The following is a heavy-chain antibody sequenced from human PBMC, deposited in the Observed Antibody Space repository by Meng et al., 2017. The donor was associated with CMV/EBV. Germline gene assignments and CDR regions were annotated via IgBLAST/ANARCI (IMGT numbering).Heavy chain of an antibody. CDR2: IYYSGST. Sequence: GSLRLSCTVSGGSVSSGSYYWSWIRQPPGKGLGWIGYIYYSGSTNYNPSLKSRVTISVDTSKNQFSLKLSSVTAADTAVYYCARGLRGSYPLDYWGQGTLVTVSS. D-gene: IGHD1-26*01. V-gene: IGHV4-61*01. CDR1: GGSVSSGSYY. CDR3: ARGLRGSYPLDY. J-gene: IGHJ4*02.